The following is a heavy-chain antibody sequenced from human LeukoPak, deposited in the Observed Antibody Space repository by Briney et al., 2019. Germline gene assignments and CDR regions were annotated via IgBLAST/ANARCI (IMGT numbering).Heavy chain of an antibody. D-gene: IGHD1-26*01. CDR2: IYHSGST. J-gene: IGHJ4*02. V-gene: IGHV4-38-2*02. Sequence: SETLSLTCTVSGYSISSGYYWGWIRQPPGKGLEWIGSIYHSGSTYYNPSLKSRVTISVDKSKNQFSLKLSSVTAADTAVYYCARDWGTSGSYLYWGQGTLVTVSS. CDR1: GYSISSGYY. CDR3: ARDWGTSGSYLY.